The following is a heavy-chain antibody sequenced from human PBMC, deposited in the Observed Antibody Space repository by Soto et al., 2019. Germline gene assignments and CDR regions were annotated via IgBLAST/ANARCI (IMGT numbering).Heavy chain of an antibody. CDR3: ARRIAPLTALYYYYGMDV. CDR1: GYSFTSYG. CDR2: IDPSDSYT. Sequence: GESLTISCQVSGYSFTSYGIIWVLQMPGKGLEWMGRIDPSDSYTNYSPSFQGHVTISADKSISTAYLQWSSLKASDTAMYYCARRIAPLTALYYYYGMDVWGQGTTVTVSS. V-gene: IGHV5-10-1*01. D-gene: IGHD5-18*01. J-gene: IGHJ6*01.